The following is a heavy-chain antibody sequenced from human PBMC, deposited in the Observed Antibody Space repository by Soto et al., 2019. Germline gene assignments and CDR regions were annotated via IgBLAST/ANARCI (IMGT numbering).Heavy chain of an antibody. D-gene: IGHD6-19*01. Sequence: ASVKVSCTASRYTFISYDSNWVRHATEQRLEWMGWMNPNSGNTGYAQKFQGRVTMTRNTSISTAYMELSSLRSEDTAVYYCARVGRWLVYYYYGRDVWGQGTTVTVS. CDR1: RYTFISYD. CDR2: MNPNSGNT. J-gene: IGHJ6*02. V-gene: IGHV1-8*01. CDR3: ARVGRWLVYYYYGRDV.